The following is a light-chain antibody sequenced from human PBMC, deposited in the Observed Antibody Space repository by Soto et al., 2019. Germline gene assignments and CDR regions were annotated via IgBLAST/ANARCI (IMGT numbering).Light chain of an antibody. CDR3: AAWDDSLNGPG. CDR1: SSNIGLND. CDR2: DTN. Sequence: QSVLTQPPSASGTPGPTVTISCSGSSSNIGLNDVHWYRQLSGTAPQILIYDTNQQATGVPDRFSGARSGTSASLAIHGLQSEDEAEYHCAAWDDSLNGPGFGEGTPQTVL. J-gene: IGLJ2*01. V-gene: IGLV1-44*01.